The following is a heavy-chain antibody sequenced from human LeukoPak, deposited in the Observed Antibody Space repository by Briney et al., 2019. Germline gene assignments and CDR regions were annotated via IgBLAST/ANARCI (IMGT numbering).Heavy chain of an antibody. J-gene: IGHJ4*02. Sequence: GGSLRLSCAGSGFTFDDYAMHWVRQTPGKGLESVSRINTDGTVTTYADSVKGRFTVSRDNADNTMFLQMNSVRDEDTAVYYCATKQWLAPPPDSWGQGTPVTVSS. V-gene: IGHV3-74*01. CDR1: GFTFDDYA. CDR3: ATKQWLAPPPDS. D-gene: IGHD6-19*01. CDR2: INTDGTVT.